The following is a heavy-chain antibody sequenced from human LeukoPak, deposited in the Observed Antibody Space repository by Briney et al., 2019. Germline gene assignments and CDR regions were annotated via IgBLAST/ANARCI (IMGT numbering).Heavy chain of an antibody. CDR1: GFTFSSYG. V-gene: IGHV3-33*01. CDR3: ARGDSSSWYGYYYYYYGMDV. Sequence: GRSLRLSCAASGFTFSSYGMHWVRQAPGKGLEWVAVIWYDGSNKYYADSVKGRFTISRDNSKNTLYLQMNSLRAEDTAVNYCARGDSSSWYGYYYYYYGMDVWGQGTTVTVSS. J-gene: IGHJ6*02. D-gene: IGHD6-13*01. CDR2: IWYDGSNK.